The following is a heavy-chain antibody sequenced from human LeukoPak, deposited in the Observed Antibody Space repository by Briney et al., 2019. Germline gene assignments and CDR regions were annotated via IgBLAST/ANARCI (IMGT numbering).Heavy chain of an antibody. CDR3: ARDGGYSSSWYFQNNWFDP. CDR2: IYTSGST. Sequence: PSETMSLTCTVSGGSISSYYWSWIRQPAGKVLEWIGRIYTSGSTTYNPSLKSRIIMLVDTSTNQFALKLSSVTAADTAVYYCARDGGYSSSWYFQNNWFDPWGQGTLVTASS. J-gene: IGHJ5*02. D-gene: IGHD6-13*01. V-gene: IGHV4-4*07. CDR1: GGSISSYY.